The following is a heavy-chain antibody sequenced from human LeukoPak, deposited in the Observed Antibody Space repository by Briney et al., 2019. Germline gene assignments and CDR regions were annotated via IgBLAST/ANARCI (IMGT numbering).Heavy chain of an antibody. D-gene: IGHD5-12*01. CDR1: GYTFTSYY. CDR2: INPSGGST. Sequence: ASVTVSCKASGYTFTSYYMHWVRQAPGQGLEWMGIINPSGGSTSYAQTFQGRVTMTRDTSTSTVYMELSSLRSEDTAVYYCARDRMATTYFDYWGQGTLVTVSS. V-gene: IGHV1-46*01. J-gene: IGHJ4*02. CDR3: ARDRMATTYFDY.